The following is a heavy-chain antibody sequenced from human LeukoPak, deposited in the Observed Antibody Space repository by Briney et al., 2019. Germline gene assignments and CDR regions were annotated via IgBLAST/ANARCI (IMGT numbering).Heavy chain of an antibody. V-gene: IGHV4-4*02. Sequence: SETLSLTCAVSGGSISSSNWWSWVRQPPGKGLEWIGEIYHSGSTNYNPSLKSRVTISVDKSKNQFSLKLSSVTAADTAVYYCARVTSSYDIYPGAFDIWGQGTMVTVSS. CDR2: IYHSGST. J-gene: IGHJ3*02. CDR3: ARVTSSYDIYPGAFDI. D-gene: IGHD3-9*01. CDR1: GGSISSSNW.